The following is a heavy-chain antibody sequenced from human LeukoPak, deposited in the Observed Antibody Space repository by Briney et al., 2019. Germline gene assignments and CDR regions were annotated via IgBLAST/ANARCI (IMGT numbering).Heavy chain of an antibody. D-gene: IGHD4-23*01. Sequence: GGSLRLSCAASGFTLSSHEMNWVRQAPGKGPGWVSYISSSGGTIYYADSVKGRFTISRDNARNSLYLQMNSLRAEDTAVYYCARPYGGQGYWGQGTLVTVSS. J-gene: IGHJ4*02. CDR1: GFTLSSHE. CDR3: ARPYGGQGY. V-gene: IGHV3-48*03. CDR2: ISSSGGTI.